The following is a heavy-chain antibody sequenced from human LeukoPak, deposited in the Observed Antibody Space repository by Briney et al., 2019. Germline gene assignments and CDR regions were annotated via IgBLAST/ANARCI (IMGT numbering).Heavy chain of an antibody. CDR2: IYWDDDK. J-gene: IGHJ5*02. V-gene: IGHV2-5*02. Sequence: ESGPTLVKPTQTLTLTCTFSGFSLSTSGVGVGWIRQPPGKALEWLALIYWDDDKRYSPSLKSRLTITKDTSKNQVVLTMTNMDPVDTATYYCAHIDSWYDSGGYFLYNWFDPWGQGTLVTVSS. D-gene: IGHD3-22*01. CDR1: GFSLSTSGVG. CDR3: AHIDSWYDSGGYFLYNWFDP.